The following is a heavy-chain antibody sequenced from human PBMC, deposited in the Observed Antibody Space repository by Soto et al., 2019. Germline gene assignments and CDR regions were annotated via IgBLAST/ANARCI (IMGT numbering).Heavy chain of an antibody. V-gene: IGHV3-30*18. CDR2: ISYDGSNK. CDR1: GFTFSSYG. D-gene: IGHD6-19*01. CDR3: AKIAVARTLQAY. Sequence: PGGSLRLSCAASGFTFSSYGMHWVRQAPGKGLEWVAVISYDGSNKYYADSVKGRFTISRDNSKNTLYLQMNSLRAEDTAVYYCAKIAVARTLQAYWGQGTLVTVSS. J-gene: IGHJ4*02.